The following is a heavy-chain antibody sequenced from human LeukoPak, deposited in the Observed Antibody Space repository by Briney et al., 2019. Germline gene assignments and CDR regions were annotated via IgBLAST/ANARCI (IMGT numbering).Heavy chain of an antibody. J-gene: IGHJ3*02. Sequence: PSETLSLTCAVSGGSISNYYWSWIRQPPGKGLERIRYIYSSGSTNYNPSLRSRVTVSVDTSKNQFSLKLSSLTAADTAVYYCARAAAGTRGAFDIWGQGTMVTVSS. CDR3: ARAAAGTRGAFDI. D-gene: IGHD6-13*01. CDR1: GGSISNYY. CDR2: IYSSGST. V-gene: IGHV4-59*01.